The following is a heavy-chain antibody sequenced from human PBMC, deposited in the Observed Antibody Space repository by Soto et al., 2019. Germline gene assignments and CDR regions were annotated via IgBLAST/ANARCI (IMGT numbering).Heavy chain of an antibody. J-gene: IGHJ4*02. D-gene: IGHD3-22*01. CDR1: AFTFKNHL. V-gene: IGHV3-74*01. CDR3: AREIYDDYDSSGYYY. Sequence: GGSLILSCAASAFTFKNHLMHWVRQVPGKGPVWVSRINGDGSFTSYADAVKGRFTISRDNAKNTLSLQMNSLRAEDTAVYYCAREIYDDYDSSGYYYWGQGTLVTVSS. CDR2: INGDGSFT.